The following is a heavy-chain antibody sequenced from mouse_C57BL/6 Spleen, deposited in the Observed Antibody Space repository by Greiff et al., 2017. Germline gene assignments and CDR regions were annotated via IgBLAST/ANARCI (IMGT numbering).Heavy chain of an antibody. V-gene: IGHV5-9*01. CDR3: ARHSSGYGAMDY. Sequence: DVKLVESGGGLVKPGGSLKLSCAASGFTFSSYTMSWVRQTPEKRLEWVATISGGGGNTYYPDSVKGRFTISRDNAKNTLYLQMSSLRSEDTALYYCARHSSGYGAMDYWGQGTSVTVSS. D-gene: IGHD3-2*02. CDR2: ISGGGGNT. CDR1: GFTFSSYT. J-gene: IGHJ4*01.